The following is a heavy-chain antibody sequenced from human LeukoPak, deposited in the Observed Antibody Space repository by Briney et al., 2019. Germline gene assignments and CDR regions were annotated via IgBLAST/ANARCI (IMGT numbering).Heavy chain of an antibody. D-gene: IGHD6-6*01. Sequence: GGSLRLSCAASGFTFSIYTMNWVHQAPGKGLEWVSSISSSISYIYYADSVKGRFTISRDNAKNSLYLQMNSLRAEDTAVYYCARDWRYSTSSQYYFGMDVWGQGTTVTVSS. CDR2: ISSSISYI. CDR3: ARDWRYSTSSQYYFGMDV. J-gene: IGHJ6*02. V-gene: IGHV3-21*01. CDR1: GFTFSIYT.